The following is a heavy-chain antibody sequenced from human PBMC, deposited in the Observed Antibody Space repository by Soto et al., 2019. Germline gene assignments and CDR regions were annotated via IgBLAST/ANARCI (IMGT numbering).Heavy chain of an antibody. CDR3: ARVRAAAPEDY. CDR2: ISYDGSNK. D-gene: IGHD6-13*01. CDR1: GFTFSSYA. Sequence: QVQLVESGGGVVQPGRSLRLSCAASGFTFSSYAMHWVRQAPGKGLEWVAVISYDGSNKYYADSVKGRFTISRDNSKNTLYLQMNSLRAEDTAVYYCARVRAAAPEDYWGQGTLVTVSS. V-gene: IGHV3-30-3*01. J-gene: IGHJ4*02.